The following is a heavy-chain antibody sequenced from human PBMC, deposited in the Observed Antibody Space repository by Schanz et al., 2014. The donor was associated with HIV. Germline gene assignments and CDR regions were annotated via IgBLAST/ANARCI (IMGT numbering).Heavy chain of an antibody. V-gene: IGHV3-30*18. CDR3: AKDQGYDFWSGYYNYYNMDV. CDR1: GFTFSRYA. D-gene: IGHD3-3*01. Sequence: VQLLESGGGLVQPGGSLRLSCAASGFTFSRYAMTWVRQAPGKGLEWVAFISYDGSNKYYADSVKGRFTISRDNSKNTLYLQMNSLRPEDTAVYYCAKDQGYDFWSGYYNYYNMDVWGQGTTVTVSS. CDR2: ISYDGSNK. J-gene: IGHJ6*02.